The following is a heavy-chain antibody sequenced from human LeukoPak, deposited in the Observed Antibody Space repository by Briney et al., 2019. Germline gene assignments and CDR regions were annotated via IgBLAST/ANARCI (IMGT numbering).Heavy chain of an antibody. V-gene: IGHV4-34*01. D-gene: IGHD3-10*01. J-gene: IGHJ5*02. CDR3: ARSYYGSGSYYNWFDP. CDR2: INRRGNT. CDR1: GGSLSGSFSSYF. Sequence: SETLSLTCVVSGGSLSGSFSSYFWTWIRQPPGKGLEWIGEINRRGNTNYNPSLKSRGTMSVDTSKNDLSLELTSLTAADTAVYYCARSYYGSGSYYNWFDPWGQGTLVTVSS.